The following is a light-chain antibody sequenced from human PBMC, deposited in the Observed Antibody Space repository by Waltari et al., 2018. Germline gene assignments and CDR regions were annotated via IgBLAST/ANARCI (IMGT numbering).Light chain of an antibody. CDR1: SEHSASA. CDR3: QTWDPDTVV. CDR2: IDGGGGH. V-gene: IGLV4-69*01. J-gene: IGLJ2*01. Sequence: QLAVTPSPSASASLGASVKPTCTLSSEHSASAIAWHQHQPEKGPRFLMKIDGGGGHTKGDGIPDRFSGFSAGAERYLTISSLQYEDEAAYYCQTWDPDTVVFGGGTKLTV.